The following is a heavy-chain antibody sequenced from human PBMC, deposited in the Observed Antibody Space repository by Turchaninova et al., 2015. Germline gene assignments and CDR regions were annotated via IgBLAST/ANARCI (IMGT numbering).Heavy chain of an antibody. CDR2: ISASGNTT. CDR3: ANAQNQYGPRSCLV. D-gene: IGHD2/OR15-2a*01. Sequence: EVQLLESGGGQVQPGGSLKLSCTGTGFTMSRDSISWVRQPPGRGLEWVAGISASGNTTSHGDSERGHFTISRDNSKNTVFLEINTLRIDDTALYFCANAQNQYGPRSCLVWGRGTQVTVSS. J-gene: IGHJ2*01. V-gene: IGHV3-23*01. CDR1: GFTMSRDS.